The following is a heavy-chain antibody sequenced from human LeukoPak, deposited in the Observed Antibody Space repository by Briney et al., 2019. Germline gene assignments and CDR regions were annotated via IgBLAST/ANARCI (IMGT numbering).Heavy chain of an antibody. D-gene: IGHD5-18*01. J-gene: IGHJ5*02. CDR1: GGSISSYY. CDR2: IHYTGST. Sequence: SETLSLTCTVSGGSISSYYWSWIRQPPGKGLECIGYIHYTGSTNYNASLKSRVTISVDTSKNQFSLKLNSVTAADTAVYYCAGGLLSFLRSGRGNYWDTSFDPGGQGTLVTVSS. V-gene: IGHV4-59*01. CDR3: AGGLLSFLRSGRGNYWDTSFDP.